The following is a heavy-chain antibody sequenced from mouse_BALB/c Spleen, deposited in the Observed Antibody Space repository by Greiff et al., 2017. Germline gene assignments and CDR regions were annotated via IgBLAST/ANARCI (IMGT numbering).Heavy chain of an antibody. V-gene: IGHV1-5*01. CDR2: IYPGNSDT. Sequence: VQLQQSGTVLARPGASVKMSCKASGYSFTSYWMHWVKQRPGQGLEWIGAIYPGNSDTSYNQKFKGKAKLTAVTSASTAYMELSSLTNEDSAVYYCTSGYGSCYGDGDVWGAGTTVTVSS. D-gene: IGHD1-1*01. CDR1: GYSFTSYW. CDR3: TSGYGSCYGDGDV. J-gene: IGHJ1*01.